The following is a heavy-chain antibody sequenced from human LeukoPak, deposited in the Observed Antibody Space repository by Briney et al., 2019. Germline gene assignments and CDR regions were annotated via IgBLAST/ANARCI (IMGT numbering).Heavy chain of an antibody. D-gene: IGHD3-10*01. CDR3: ARRDYYGSGSHNWFDP. CDR2: ISNSGST. Sequence: SETLSLTCTVSGGSISSHYWTWIRQSPVKGLEWIGDISNSGSTSYNPSLKSRVTISVDTSKNQFSLKLSSVTAADTAVYYCARRDYYGSGSHNWFDPWGQGTLVTVSS. V-gene: IGHV4-59*11. J-gene: IGHJ5*02. CDR1: GGSISSHY.